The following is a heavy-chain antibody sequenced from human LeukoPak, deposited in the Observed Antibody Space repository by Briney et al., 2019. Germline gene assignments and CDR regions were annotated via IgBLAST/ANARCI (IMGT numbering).Heavy chain of an antibody. D-gene: IGHD3-3*01. V-gene: IGHV4-59*12. CDR2: IYYSGST. Sequence: SETLSLTCTVSGGSISSYYWSWIRQPPGKGLEWIGYIYYSGSTNYNPSLKSRVTISVDTSKNQFSLKLSSVTAADTAVYYCARASGLGVVIIRNYYYYGMDVWGQGTTVTVSS. CDR1: GGSISSYY. J-gene: IGHJ6*02. CDR3: ARASGLGVVIIRNYYYYGMDV.